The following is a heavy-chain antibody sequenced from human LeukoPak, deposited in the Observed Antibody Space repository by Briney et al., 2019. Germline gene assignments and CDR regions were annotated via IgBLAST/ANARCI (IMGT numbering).Heavy chain of an antibody. V-gene: IGHV3-53*04. J-gene: IGHJ4*02. CDR3: VRWQAGAAGKFPV. D-gene: IGHD6-13*01. CDR2: IYSGGST. Sequence: GGSLGLSCAASGFTVSSNYMSWVRQAPGKGLEWVSVIYSGGSTYYADSVKGRFTISRHNSKNTLYLQMNSLRAEDTAVYYCVRWQAGAAGKFPVWGQGILVTVSP. CDR1: GFTVSSNY.